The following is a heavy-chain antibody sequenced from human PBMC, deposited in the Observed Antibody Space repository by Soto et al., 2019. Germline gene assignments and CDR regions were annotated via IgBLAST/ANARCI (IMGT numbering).Heavy chain of an antibody. V-gene: IGHV1-69*13. CDR2: IIPIFGTE. CDR1: GGTFSRYA. Sequence: SVKVSCKASGGTFSRYAISWVREAAGQGLEWMGGIIPIFGTENYAQKFQGRVTITADESTSTAYMELSSLRSEDTAVYYCAIDTSPVTYCSSTSCYSGGHDYCGQGILISFSS. CDR3: AIDTSPVTYCSSTSCYSGGHDY. D-gene: IGHD2-2*02. J-gene: IGHJ4*02.